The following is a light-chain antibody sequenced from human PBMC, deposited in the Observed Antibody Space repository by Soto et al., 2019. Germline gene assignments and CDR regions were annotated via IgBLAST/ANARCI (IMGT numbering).Light chain of an antibody. CDR1: SSDVGGYNY. V-gene: IGLV2-14*01. Sequence: QSVLTQPASVSGSPGQSVTISCTGTSSDVGGYNYVSWYQQHPGKAPKLMIYEVSNRPSGVSNRFSASKSGNTASLTISGLQTEDEADYYCSSYTSSNTWVFGGGTQLTVL. J-gene: IGLJ3*02. CDR3: SSYTSSNTWV. CDR2: EVS.